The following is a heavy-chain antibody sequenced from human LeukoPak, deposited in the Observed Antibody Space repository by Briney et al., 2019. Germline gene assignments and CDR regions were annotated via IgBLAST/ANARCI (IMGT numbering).Heavy chain of an antibody. CDR1: GGSISSGGYY. V-gene: IGHV4-31*03. J-gene: IGHJ5*02. CDR2: IYYSGST. D-gene: IGHD3-3*01. Sequence: SSQTLSLTCTVSGGSISSGGYYWSWIRQHPGKGLEWIGYIYYSGSTYYDPSLKSRVTISVDTSKNQFSLKLSSVTAADTAVYYCARGESYDFWGGYHNWFDPWGQGTLVTVSS. CDR3: ARGESYDFWGGYHNWFDP.